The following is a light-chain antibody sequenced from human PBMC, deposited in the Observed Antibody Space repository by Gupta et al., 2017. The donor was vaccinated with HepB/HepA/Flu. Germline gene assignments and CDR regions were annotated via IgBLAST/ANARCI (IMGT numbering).Light chain of an antibody. V-gene: IGLV2-14*03. CDR3: TSYTNSSTWM. Sequence: QSALTQPASVSGSPGQSITILCTGTSRDVGGYNFVSWYQQYPGKVPKLIIFDVGNRPSGVSNRFSGSKSGNTASLTISGLQAEDEADYYCTSYTNSSTWMFGGGTKLTVL. CDR2: DVG. CDR1: SRDVGGYNF. J-gene: IGLJ3*02.